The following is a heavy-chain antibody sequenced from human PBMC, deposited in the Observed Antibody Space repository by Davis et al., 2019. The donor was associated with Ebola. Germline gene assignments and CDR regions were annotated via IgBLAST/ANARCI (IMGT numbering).Heavy chain of an antibody. Sequence: GESLKISCKASGYTFTRYWINWVRQMPGEGLEWLGRIDPSDSSTKYKPSFEGHVAISADTSTGTAYLQWSSLKASDTAVYYCARGSSGSYSWGRGTLVTVSA. CDR2: IDPSDSST. D-gene: IGHD6-19*01. CDR1: GYTFTRYW. J-gene: IGHJ5*02. V-gene: IGHV5-10-1*01. CDR3: ARGSSGSYS.